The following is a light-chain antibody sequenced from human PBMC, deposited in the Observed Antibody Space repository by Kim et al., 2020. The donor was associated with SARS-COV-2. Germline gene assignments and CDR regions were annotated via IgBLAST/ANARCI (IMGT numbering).Light chain of an antibody. CDR3: QVWDSNTVI. CDR2: RNN. CDR1: NIGGKH. V-gene: IGLV3-9*01. Sequence: SVALGQTAKMSCGGNNIGGKHVHWDQQRPGQAHVTVIYRNNNLPSGIPERFAGSNSGNAATLSISRVQVGDEAVYFCQVWDSNTVIFGGGTQLTVL. J-gene: IGLJ2*01.